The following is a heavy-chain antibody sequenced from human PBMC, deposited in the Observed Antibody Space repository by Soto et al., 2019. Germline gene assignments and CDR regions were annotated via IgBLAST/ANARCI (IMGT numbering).Heavy chain of an antibody. Sequence: GGSLRLSCAASGFTFSNAWMNWVRQAPGKGLEWVGRIKSKTDGGTTDYAAPVKGRFTISRDDSKNTLYLQMNSLKTEDTAVYYCTIMVSGYNYYSYGMDVWGQGTTVTVSS. CDR2: IKSKTDGGTT. V-gene: IGHV3-15*07. J-gene: IGHJ6*02. CDR3: TIMVSGYNYYSYGMDV. D-gene: IGHD5-12*01. CDR1: GFTFSNAW.